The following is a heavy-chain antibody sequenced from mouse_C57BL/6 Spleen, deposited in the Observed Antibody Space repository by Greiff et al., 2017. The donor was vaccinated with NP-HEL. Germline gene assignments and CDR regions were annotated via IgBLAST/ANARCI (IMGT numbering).Heavy chain of an antibody. CDR1: GFTFTDYY. J-gene: IGHJ4*01. CDR3: ASSRGVYAMDY. Sequence: VKLMESGGGLVQPGGSLSLSCAASGFTFTDYYMSWVRQPPGKALEWLGFIRNKANGYTTEYSASVEGRFTISRDNSQSILYLQMNALRAEDSATYYCASSRGVYAMDYWGQGTSVTVSS. CDR2: IRNKANGYTT. V-gene: IGHV7-3*01.